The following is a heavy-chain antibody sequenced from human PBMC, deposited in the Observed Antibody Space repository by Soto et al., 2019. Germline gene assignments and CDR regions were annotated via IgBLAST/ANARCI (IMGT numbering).Heavy chain of an antibody. CDR3: ARAYYYGSGSYWFGRKDAFDI. CDR1: GFTFSSYA. V-gene: IGHV3-30-3*01. CDR2: ISYDGSNK. Sequence: QVQLVESGGGVVQPGRSLRLSCAASGFTFSSYAMHWVRQAPGKGLEWVAVISYDGSNKYDADSVKGRFTISRDNSKNTLYLQMNSLRAEDTAVYYCARAYYYGSGSYWFGRKDAFDIWGQGTMVTVSS. D-gene: IGHD3-10*01. J-gene: IGHJ3*02.